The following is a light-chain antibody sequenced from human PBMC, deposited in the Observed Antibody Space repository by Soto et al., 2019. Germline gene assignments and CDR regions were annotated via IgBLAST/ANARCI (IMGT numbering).Light chain of an antibody. V-gene: IGKV1-39*01. J-gene: IGKJ1*01. CDR3: QQTYTLPRT. Sequence: DIQMTQSPSSLSASVGDRVTNACRASQTVSKFVNWYQQKPGKVPTLLIFTTSTLHSGVPSRFSGSGSGTEFTLTINGLQPEDFATYYCQQTYTLPRTFAQGTKVDIK. CDR2: TTS. CDR1: QTVSKF.